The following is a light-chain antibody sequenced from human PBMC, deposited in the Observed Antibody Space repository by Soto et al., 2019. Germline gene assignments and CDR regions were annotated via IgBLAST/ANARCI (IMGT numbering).Light chain of an antibody. J-gene: IGLJ2*01. CDR3: QAWDSSTVV. CDR1: RLGDKY. V-gene: IGLV3-1*01. CDR2: QDS. Sequence: SYELTQPPSVSVSPGQTAIITCSGDRLGDKYACWYQQKPGHSPVVVIYQDSRRPSGIPERFSGSKSGNTATLTISGTQAMDEADYYFQAWDSSTVVFGGGTKVTVL.